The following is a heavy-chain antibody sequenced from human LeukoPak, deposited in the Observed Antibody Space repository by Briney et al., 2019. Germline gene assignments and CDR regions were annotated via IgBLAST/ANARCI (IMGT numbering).Heavy chain of an antibody. CDR3: ARVTISSSWYNYYYYGMDV. D-gene: IGHD6-13*01. CDR2: ISPNSGGT. J-gene: IGHJ6*02. CDR1: GYIFTGYY. V-gene: IGHV1-2*02. Sequence: ASVKVSCKASGYIFTGYYIHWVRQAPGQGLEWMGWISPNSGGTNYAQKFQGRVTMTRNTSISTAYMELSSLRSEDTAVYYCARVTISSSWYNYYYYGMDVWGQGTTFTVSS.